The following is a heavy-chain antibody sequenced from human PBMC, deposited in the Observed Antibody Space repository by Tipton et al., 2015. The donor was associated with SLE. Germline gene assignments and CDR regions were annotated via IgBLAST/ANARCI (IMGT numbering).Heavy chain of an antibody. D-gene: IGHD3-16*01. J-gene: IGHJ3*02. CDR2: IYESGNT. V-gene: IGHV4-4*07. CDR3: AREGVLTAMGTFDI. Sequence: TLSLTCNVSGASVSSHYWSWIRQPPGKGLEWIGRIYESGNTNYNPSLRSRVTMSLDTSKTHLSLKLTSVTAADTAVYYCAREGVLTAMGTFDIWGQGTIVTVSS. CDR1: GASVSSHY.